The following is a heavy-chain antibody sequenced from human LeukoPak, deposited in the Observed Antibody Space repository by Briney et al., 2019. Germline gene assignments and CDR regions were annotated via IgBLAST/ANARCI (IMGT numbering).Heavy chain of an antibody. D-gene: IGHD1-26*01. CDR1: GVTLSSYA. Sequence: GGSLRLSCAASGVTLSSYAMSWARQAPGKGLEWVSGISSSGSGGNTYYADSVKGRFTISRDSSKNTLYLQVNSLRAEDTAVYYCAKGGKWDVTPFDYWGQGTLVTVSS. V-gene: IGHV3-23*01. CDR2: ISSSGSGGNT. J-gene: IGHJ4*02. CDR3: AKGGKWDVTPFDY.